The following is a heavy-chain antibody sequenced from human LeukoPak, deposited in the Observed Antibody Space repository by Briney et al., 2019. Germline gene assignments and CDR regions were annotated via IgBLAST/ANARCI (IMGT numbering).Heavy chain of an antibody. Sequence: PGGSLRLSCAASGFTFSSYSMNWVRQAPGKGLEWVSFISTSSSYIHNADSVKGRFTISRDNAKNSLYLQMNSLRAEDTAVYYCARDHRGAFDYWGQGTLVTVSS. J-gene: IGHJ4*02. CDR2: ISTSSSYI. V-gene: IGHV3-21*01. D-gene: IGHD3-16*01. CDR3: ARDHRGAFDY. CDR1: GFTFSSYS.